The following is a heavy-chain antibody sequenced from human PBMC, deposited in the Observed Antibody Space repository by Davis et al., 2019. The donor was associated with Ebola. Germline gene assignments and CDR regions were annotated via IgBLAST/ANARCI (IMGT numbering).Heavy chain of an antibody. J-gene: IGHJ4*02. V-gene: IGHV2-26*01. CDR3: ARSYYDSSAYYYYIDY. Sequence: SGPTLVKPTETLTLTCTVSGFSLSNARMGVSWIRQPPGKALEWLAHIFSNDEKSYITSLKSRLTISKDTSKSQVVLTMTNMDPVDTATYYCARSYYDSSAYYYYIDYWGQGTLVTVSS. CDR2: IFSNDEK. D-gene: IGHD3-22*01. CDR1: GFSLSNARMG.